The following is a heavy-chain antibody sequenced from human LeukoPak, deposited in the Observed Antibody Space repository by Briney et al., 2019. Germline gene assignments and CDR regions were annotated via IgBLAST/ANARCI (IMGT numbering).Heavy chain of an antibody. J-gene: IGHJ4*02. Sequence: SETLSLTCAVYGGSFSGYYWSWIRQPPGKGLEWIGEINHSGSTNYNPSLKSRVTISVDTSKNQFSLKLSSVTAPDTAVYYCARLPASGSYFDYCGQGTLVTVSS. CDR2: INHSGST. D-gene: IGHD1-26*01. CDR3: ARLPASGSYFDY. CDR1: GGSFSGYY. V-gene: IGHV4-34*01.